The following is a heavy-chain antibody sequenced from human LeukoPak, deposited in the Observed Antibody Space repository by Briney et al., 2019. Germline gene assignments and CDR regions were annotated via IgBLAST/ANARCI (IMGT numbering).Heavy chain of an antibody. V-gene: IGHV3-23*01. Sequence: GGSLRLSCAASGFTFSKYAMTWVRQAPGKGLEWVSAISGGGATTYYADSVKGRFTISRDNSKNTVYLQINSLRADDTAVYYCAKADVDTACFDSWGQGTLVTVSS. D-gene: IGHD5-18*01. CDR3: AKADVDTACFDS. CDR2: ISGGGATT. J-gene: IGHJ4*02. CDR1: GFTFSKYA.